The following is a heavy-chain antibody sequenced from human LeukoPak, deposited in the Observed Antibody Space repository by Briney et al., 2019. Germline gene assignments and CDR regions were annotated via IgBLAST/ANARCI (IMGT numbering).Heavy chain of an antibody. D-gene: IGHD6-13*01. CDR2: IKSKTDGGAT. Sequence: PGGSLRLSCAASGFTFSNAWMSWVRQAPGKGLEWVGRIKSKTDGGATDYAAPVKGRFTISRDDSKNTLYLQMNSLKTEDTALYYCTTIAPAGYLDYWGQGTLVTVSS. CDR3: TTIAPAGYLDY. V-gene: IGHV3-15*01. CDR1: GFTFSNAW. J-gene: IGHJ4*02.